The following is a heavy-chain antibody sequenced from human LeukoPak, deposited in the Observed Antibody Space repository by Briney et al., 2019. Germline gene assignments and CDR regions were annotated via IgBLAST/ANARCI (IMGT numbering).Heavy chain of an antibody. CDR3: SSGPYFDY. V-gene: IGHV4-34*01. CDR2: INHSGST. J-gene: IGHJ4*02. CDR1: GGSFSGYY. D-gene: IGHD6-25*01. Sequence: SETLSLTCAVYGGSFSGYYWSWIRQPSGKGLEWIGEINHSGSTNYNPSLKSRVTISVDTSKNQFSLKLSSVTAADTAVYFCSSGPYFDYWGQGTLVTVSS.